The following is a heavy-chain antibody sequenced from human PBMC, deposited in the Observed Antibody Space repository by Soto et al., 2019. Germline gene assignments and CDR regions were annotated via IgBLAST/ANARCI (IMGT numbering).Heavy chain of an antibody. Sequence: QVQLQQWGAGLLKPSETLSLTCAVYGGSFSGYYWSWIRQPPGKGLEWIGEINHSGSTNYNPSLKSRVTISVDTSKNQFSLKLSSVTAADTAVYYCARRRRYYYGSGSYSALPYYYMDVWGKGTTVTVSS. D-gene: IGHD3-10*01. CDR1: GGSFSGYY. J-gene: IGHJ6*03. CDR3: ARRRRYYYGSGSYSALPYYYMDV. V-gene: IGHV4-34*01. CDR2: INHSGST.